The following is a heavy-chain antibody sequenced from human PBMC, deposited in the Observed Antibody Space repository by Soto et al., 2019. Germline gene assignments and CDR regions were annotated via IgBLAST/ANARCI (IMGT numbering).Heavy chain of an antibody. Sequence: QVQLVQSGAEVKKPGSSVKVSCKASGGTFSSYAISWLRQAPGQGLEWMGGIIPIFGTANYAQKFQGRVTITADESTSTAYMELSSLRSEDTAVYYCARGVAIKDGYFYYGMDVWGQGTTVTVSS. CDR2: IIPIFGTA. CDR1: GGTFSSYA. D-gene: IGHD2-15*01. J-gene: IGHJ6*02. CDR3: ARGVAIKDGYFYYGMDV. V-gene: IGHV1-69*01.